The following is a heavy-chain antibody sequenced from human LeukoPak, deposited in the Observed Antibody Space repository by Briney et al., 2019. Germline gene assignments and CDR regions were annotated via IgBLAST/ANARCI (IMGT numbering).Heavy chain of an antibody. CDR1: GFTFSSYS. J-gene: IGHJ4*02. CDR2: ISSSSSYI. V-gene: IGHV3-21*01. D-gene: IGHD1-26*01. Sequence: PGGSLRLSCAASGFTFSSYSMNWVRQAPGKGLEWVSSISSSSSYIYYAGSVKGRFTISRDNAKNSLYLQMNSLRAEDTAVYYCARDGEGALALGYWGQGTLVTVSS. CDR3: ARDGEGALALGY.